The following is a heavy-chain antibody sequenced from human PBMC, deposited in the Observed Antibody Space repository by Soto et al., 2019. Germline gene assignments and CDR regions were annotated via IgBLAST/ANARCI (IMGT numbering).Heavy chain of an antibody. CDR1: GGSMSNYY. Sequence: SETLSLTCTVSGGSMSNYYWHWIRQPPGKGLEWIGYIYFSGNTNYNPSLKSRVTIAVDTSNNQFSLKLTSVTAADTALYYCARAQYRNWFDPWGQGTLVTVSS. J-gene: IGHJ5*02. D-gene: IGHD2-2*01. CDR3: ARAQYRNWFDP. CDR2: IYFSGNT. V-gene: IGHV4-59*01.